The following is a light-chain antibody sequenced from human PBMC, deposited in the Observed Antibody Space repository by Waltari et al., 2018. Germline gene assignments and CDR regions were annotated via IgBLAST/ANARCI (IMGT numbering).Light chain of an antibody. CDR3: GTWDSSLGIGV. J-gene: IGLJ3*02. CDR1: TPNIGNHY. V-gene: IGLV1-51*01. Sequence: QSVLTQAPSVSAAPGQKVTISCSGSTPNIGNHYVSWYQQFPGTAPKLLIYEDNRRPSGIPDRFSGSKSGASATLGITGLQTGDEANYYCGTWDSSLGIGVLGGGTRVTVL. CDR2: EDN.